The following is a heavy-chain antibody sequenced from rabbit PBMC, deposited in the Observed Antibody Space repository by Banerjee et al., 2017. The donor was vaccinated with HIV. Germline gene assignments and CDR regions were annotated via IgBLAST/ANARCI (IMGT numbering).Heavy chain of an antibody. V-gene: IGHV1S45*01. CDR2: IGTGSFVTT. CDR3: ARWGGANTYSWTL. D-gene: IGHD4-1*01. Sequence: QEQLEESGGDLVKPGASLTLTCTASEFSFSSVYYMCWVRQAPGKGLEWIACIGTGSFVTTYYANWAKGRFTISKTSSTTVTLQMTSLTAADAATYFCARWGGANTYSWTLWGQGTLVTVS. J-gene: IGHJ3*01. CDR1: EFSFSSVYY.